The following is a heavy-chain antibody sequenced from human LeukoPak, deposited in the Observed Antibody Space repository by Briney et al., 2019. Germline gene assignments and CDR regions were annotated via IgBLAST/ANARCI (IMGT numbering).Heavy chain of an antibody. J-gene: IGHJ4*02. V-gene: IGHV1-46*01. CDR3: AMYRYDSSGYYYYFDY. Sequence: ASVKVSCKASGYTFTSYYMHWVRQAPGQGLEWMAIINPSGGSTSYAQKFQGRVTMTRDTSTSTVYMELSSLRSEDTAVYYCAMYRYDSSGYYYYFDYWGQGTLVTVSS. D-gene: IGHD3-22*01. CDR1: GYTFTSYY. CDR2: INPSGGST.